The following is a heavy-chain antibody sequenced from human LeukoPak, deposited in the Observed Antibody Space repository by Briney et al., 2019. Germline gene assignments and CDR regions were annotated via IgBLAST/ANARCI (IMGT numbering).Heavy chain of an antibody. Sequence: SETLSLTCILSGGSISSSAYCWGWIRQPPGKGLDWIGNIYDSGNTYYNPSLKSRVTISVDTSKNQFSLKLNSVTAADTAVYYCARQYGPGYSSTWYFDYWGLGTLVTVSS. V-gene: IGHV4-39*01. J-gene: IGHJ4*02. CDR1: GGSISSSAYC. D-gene: IGHD6-13*01. CDR3: ARQYGPGYSSTWYFDY. CDR2: IYDSGNT.